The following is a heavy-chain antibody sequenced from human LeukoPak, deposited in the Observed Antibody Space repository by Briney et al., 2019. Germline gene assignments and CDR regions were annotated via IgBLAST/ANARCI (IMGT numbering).Heavy chain of an antibody. CDR3: ATIRRGSIYGYFDF. D-gene: IGHD5-18*01. J-gene: IGHJ4*02. V-gene: IGHV4-59*01. CDR2: LLDSWRT. Sequence: SETLSLTCTVSGASMSTYYWRWLRQPPGKGLEWRGYLLDSWRTKENPSLQSRVTLSADPSTNQFSLRLTSVTAADTAVYYCATIRRGSIYGYFDFWGQGSLVTVSS. CDR1: GASMSTYY.